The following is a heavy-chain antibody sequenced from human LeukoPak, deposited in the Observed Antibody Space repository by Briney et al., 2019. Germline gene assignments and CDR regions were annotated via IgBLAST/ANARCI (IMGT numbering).Heavy chain of an antibody. CDR2: FDPEDGET. J-gene: IGHJ6*03. CDR3: ARDRIPAAPSYSYFYMDV. V-gene: IGHV1-24*01. D-gene: IGHD6-13*01. CDR1: GYTLTELS. Sequence: ASVKVSCKVSGYTLTELSMHWVRQSPGKGLEGMGGFDPEDGETIYAQKFQGRVTMTEDTSTDTAYMELSSLRSEDTAVYYCARDRIPAAPSYSYFYMDVWGKGTTVTVSS.